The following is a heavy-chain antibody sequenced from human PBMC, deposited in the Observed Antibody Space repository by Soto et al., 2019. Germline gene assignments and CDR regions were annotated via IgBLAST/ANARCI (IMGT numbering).Heavy chain of an antibody. D-gene: IGHD4-17*01. Sequence: QLQLQESGPGLVKPSETLSLTCTVSGGSISSSSYYWGWIRQPPGKGLEWIGSIYYSGSTYYNPYLKSRVTISVDTSKNQFSLKLSSVTAADTAVYYCAREESTVTLFDYWGQGTLVTVSS. J-gene: IGHJ4*02. V-gene: IGHV4-39*02. CDR3: AREESTVTLFDY. CDR1: GGSISSSSYY. CDR2: IYYSGST.